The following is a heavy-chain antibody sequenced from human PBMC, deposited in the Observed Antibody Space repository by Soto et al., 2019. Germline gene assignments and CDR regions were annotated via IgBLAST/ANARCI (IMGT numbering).Heavy chain of an antibody. CDR3: ARVYRANYCTNGVCPGGLYWFDP. J-gene: IGHJ5*02. CDR1: GGSISSGGYY. D-gene: IGHD2-8*01. Sequence: SETLSLTCTVSGGSISSGGYYWSWIRQHPGKGLEWIGYIYYSGSTYYNPSLKSRVTISVDTSKNQFSLKLSSVTAADTAVYYCARVYRANYCTNGVCPGGLYWFDPWGQGTLVTVSS. V-gene: IGHV4-31*03. CDR2: IYYSGST.